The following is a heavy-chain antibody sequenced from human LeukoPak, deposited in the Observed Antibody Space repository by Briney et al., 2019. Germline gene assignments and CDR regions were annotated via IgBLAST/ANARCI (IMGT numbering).Heavy chain of an antibody. D-gene: IGHD6-13*01. CDR3: AKGGSSSDYYYYGMDV. Sequence: GGSLRLSCAASGFTVSNNYINWVRQAPGKGLEWVSAISGSGDSTYYADSVKGRFTISRDNSKNTLYLQMNSLRAEDTAVYYCAKGGSSSDYYYYGMDVWGQGTTVTVSS. CDR2: ISGSGDST. V-gene: IGHV3-23*01. J-gene: IGHJ6*02. CDR1: GFTVSNNY.